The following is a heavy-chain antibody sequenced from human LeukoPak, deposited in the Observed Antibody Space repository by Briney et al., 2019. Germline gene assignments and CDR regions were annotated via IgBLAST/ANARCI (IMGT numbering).Heavy chain of an antibody. D-gene: IGHD1-26*01. J-gene: IGHJ4*02. CDR2: ISTIVTTI. CDR3: ARGVLGMQTPYFDY. CDR1: GFIFTDYS. V-gene: IGHV3-11*01. Sequence: GGSLRLSCAASGFIFTDYSMSWIRQAPGKGREWVSYISTIVTTIYYADSVKGRFTISRDNPKNSLYLQVNSLRAEHTGVYYFARGVLGMQTPYFDYWGQGTLVTVSS.